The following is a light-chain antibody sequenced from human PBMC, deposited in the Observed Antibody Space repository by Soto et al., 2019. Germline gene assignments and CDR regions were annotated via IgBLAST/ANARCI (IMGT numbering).Light chain of an antibody. Sequence: EIVMTQPPATLPVSPGERATLSCRASQSVSIDLACYQQTPGQAPRLLIYGASTRATGIPVRFSGSASWTEFTLTISSLQSEDFTVYYCQQYNKWPLTFGQGTKVDIK. J-gene: IGKJ1*01. CDR3: QQYNKWPLT. V-gene: IGKV3-15*01. CDR2: GAS. CDR1: QSVSID.